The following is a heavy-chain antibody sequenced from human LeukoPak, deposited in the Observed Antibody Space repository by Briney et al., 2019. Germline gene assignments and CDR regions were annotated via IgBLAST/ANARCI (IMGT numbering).Heavy chain of an antibody. J-gene: IGHJ4*02. D-gene: IGHD2-2*02. Sequence: SETLSLTCTVSGGSISSHYWSWIRQPPGKGLEWIGYIYYSGSTNYSPSLRSRVTISLDTSKNQFSLKLNSVTAADTAVYYCARCTSTSCYNFDYWGQGTLVTVSS. CDR1: GGSISSHY. CDR2: IYYSGST. CDR3: ARCTSTSCYNFDY. V-gene: IGHV4-59*08.